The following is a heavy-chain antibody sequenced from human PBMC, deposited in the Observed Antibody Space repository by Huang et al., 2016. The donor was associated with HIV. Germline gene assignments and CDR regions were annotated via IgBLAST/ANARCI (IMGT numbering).Heavy chain of an antibody. CDR3: VKDRYCSSTNCNPYFYYYMDV. V-gene: IGHV3-23*01. D-gene: IGHD2-2*01. CDR2: IGNGDTRI. J-gene: IGHJ6*03. CDR1: GFTFKNFA. Sequence: LLESGGGMVQPGGSLRLSCVASGFTFKNFAMSWVSQAPGKGLEWGSGIGNGDTRIKYEESVKGRFTISRNNSRNTLFLQINDLRVEDTAIYYCVKDRYCSSTNCNPYFYYYMDVWGKGTTVTVSS.